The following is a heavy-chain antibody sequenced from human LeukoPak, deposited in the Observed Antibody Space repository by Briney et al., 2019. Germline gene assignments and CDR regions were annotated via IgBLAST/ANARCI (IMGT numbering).Heavy chain of an antibody. J-gene: IGHJ4*02. D-gene: IGHD3-22*01. CDR1: GFIFNNYA. CDR2: ISDSGGST. V-gene: IGHV3-23*01. CDR3: ARGLYYYGSSGYYYLGY. Sequence: GGSLRLSCAASGFIFNNYAMSWVRQAPGKGLEWVSAISDSGGSTNYADSVQGRFTISRDNAKNSLYLQMNSLRAEDTALYYCARGLYYYGSSGYYYLGYWGQGTLVTVSS.